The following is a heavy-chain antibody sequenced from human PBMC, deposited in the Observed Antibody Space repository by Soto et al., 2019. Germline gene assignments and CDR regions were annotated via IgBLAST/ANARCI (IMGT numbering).Heavy chain of an antibody. J-gene: IGHJ4*02. CDR2: VKSKTDGGAT. D-gene: IGHD3-3*01. CDR3: ATVGSITTAGTPFDY. CDR1: GLTFSNTW. Sequence: EVPLVESGGGVVKPGGSLRLSCAASGLTFSNTWVNWFRQAPGRGLEWVGRVKSKTDGGATDYAAPVKGRFTISRDDSEATLYLQMNSLKTEDPAVYYCATVGSITTAGTPFDYWGQGTLVTVSS. V-gene: IGHV3-15*07.